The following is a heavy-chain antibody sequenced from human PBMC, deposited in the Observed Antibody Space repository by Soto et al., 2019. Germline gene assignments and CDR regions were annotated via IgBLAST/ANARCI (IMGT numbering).Heavy chain of an antibody. Sequence: PGGSLRLSCAASGFTFSDYYMSWIRQAPGKGLEWVSYISSSSSTIYYADSAKGRFTISRDNAKNSLYLQMNSLRAEDTAVYYCANHNAKRIMITFGGVTPYWGQGTLVTVSS. J-gene: IGHJ4*02. CDR1: GFTFSDYY. CDR3: ANHNAKRIMITFGGVTPY. CDR2: ISSSSSTI. V-gene: IGHV3-11*01. D-gene: IGHD3-16*01.